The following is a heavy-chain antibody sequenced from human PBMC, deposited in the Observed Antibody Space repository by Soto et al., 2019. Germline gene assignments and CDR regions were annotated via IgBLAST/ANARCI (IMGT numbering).Heavy chain of an antibody. CDR1: GFTFSSYV. J-gene: IGHJ4*02. CDR3: ATYGVPDY. V-gene: IGHV3-23*01. Sequence: PGGSLRLSCAASGFTFSSYVVSWVRQAPWKGLEWVSSISDSGDSRYYTDSVKGRFTISRDNSKNTLYLQMNSLRAEDTAVYYCATYGVPDYWGQGTLVTVSS. CDR2: ISDSGDSR. D-gene: IGHD4-17*01.